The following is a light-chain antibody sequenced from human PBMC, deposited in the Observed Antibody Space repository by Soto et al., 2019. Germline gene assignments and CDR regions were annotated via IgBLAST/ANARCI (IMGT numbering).Light chain of an antibody. Sequence: DIQMTQSPSSLSASVGDRVTITCRASPSVSRYLNWYQQKPGKAPNLLISAASSLQSGVPSRFGGSGSGTDFTRTISSLQPEEFATYYCQQTYSAPPHTFGGGTKVEIK. CDR1: PSVSRY. CDR2: AAS. V-gene: IGKV1-39*01. CDR3: QQTYSAPPHT. J-gene: IGKJ4*01.